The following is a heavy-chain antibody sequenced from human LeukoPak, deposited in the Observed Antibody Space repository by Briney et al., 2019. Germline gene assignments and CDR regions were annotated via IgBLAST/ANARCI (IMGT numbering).Heavy chain of an antibody. CDR1: GSYW. D-gene: IGHD2/OR15-2a*01. CDR3: VSFYETY. Sequence: GGSLRLSCTASGSYWMHWVRQAPGKGLVWVSHINSDGSWTSYADSVKGRFTISKDNAKNTVYLQMNNLRAEDTAVYYCVSFYETYWGRGTLVTVSS. V-gene: IGHV3-74*01. J-gene: IGHJ4*02. CDR2: INSDGSWT.